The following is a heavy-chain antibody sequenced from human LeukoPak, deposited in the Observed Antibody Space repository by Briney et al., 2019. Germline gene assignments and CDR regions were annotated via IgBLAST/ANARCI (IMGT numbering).Heavy chain of an antibody. J-gene: IGHJ4*02. D-gene: IGHD4-11*01. Sequence: GGSLRLSCAASGVAVSSSYMSWVRQAPGKGLEWVSIVYSDDIRYYVDSVKGRFSVSRDTSRNTLYLQMNSLRAEDTAVYYCTRDSTTFRFGYWGQGTLVTVSS. CDR2: VYSDDIR. V-gene: IGHV3-53*01. CDR3: TRDSTTFRFGY. CDR1: GVAVSSSY.